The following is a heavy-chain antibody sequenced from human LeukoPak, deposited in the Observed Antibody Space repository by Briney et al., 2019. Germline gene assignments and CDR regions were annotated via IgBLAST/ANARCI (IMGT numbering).Heavy chain of an antibody. V-gene: IGHV1-69*13. CDR3: ASSVDYYDSSGYYSYFDY. CDR1: GYIFINYY. Sequence: ASVKVSCTASGYIFINYYIHWVRRAPGQGLEWMGGIIPIFGTANYAQKFQGRVTITADESTSTAYMELSSLRSEDTAVYYCASSVDYYDSSGYYSYFDYWGQGTLVTVSS. J-gene: IGHJ4*02. CDR2: IIPIFGTA. D-gene: IGHD3-22*01.